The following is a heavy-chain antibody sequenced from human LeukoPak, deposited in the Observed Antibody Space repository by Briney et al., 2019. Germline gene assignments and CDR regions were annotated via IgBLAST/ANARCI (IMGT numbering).Heavy chain of an antibody. V-gene: IGHV3-23*01. CDR3: AKPLWNDGDFDY. Sequence: GGSLKLSCAASGFTFSSYAMSGVRQAPGKGLEWVLAISGSGGSTYYADSVKGRFTISRDNSKNTLYLQMNSLRAEDTAVYYCAKPLWNDGDFDYRGQGTLVTVSS. D-gene: IGHD1-1*01. CDR1: GFTFSSYA. CDR2: ISGSGGST. J-gene: IGHJ4*02.